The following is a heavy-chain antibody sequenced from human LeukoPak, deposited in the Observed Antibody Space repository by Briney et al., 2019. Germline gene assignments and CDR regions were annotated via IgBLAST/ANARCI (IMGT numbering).Heavy chain of an antibody. CDR3: ARGGIAARCSLDWFDP. D-gene: IGHD6-6*01. Sequence: GASVKVSCKASGYTFTSYDINWVRQATGQGLEWMGWMNPNSGNTGYAQKFQGRVTMTRNTSISTAYMELSSLRSEDTAVYYCARGGIAARCSLDWFDPWGQGTLVTVSS. V-gene: IGHV1-8*01. CDR2: MNPNSGNT. CDR1: GYTFTSYD. J-gene: IGHJ5*02.